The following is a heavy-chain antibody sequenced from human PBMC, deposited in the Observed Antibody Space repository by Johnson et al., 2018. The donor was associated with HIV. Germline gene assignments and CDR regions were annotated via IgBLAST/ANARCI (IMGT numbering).Heavy chain of an antibody. CDR2: ISYDGSNK. CDR3: ARVNEDLLYAFDI. D-gene: IGHD1-1*01. Sequence: QVQLVESGGGVVQPGRSLRLSCAASGFTFSSYGMHCVRQAPGKGLEWVAVISYDGSNKYYADSVKGRFTISRDNSKNTLYLQMNSLRAEDTAVYYCARVNEDLLYAFDIWGEGTMVTVSS. CDR1: GFTFSSYG. J-gene: IGHJ3*02. V-gene: IGHV3-30*19.